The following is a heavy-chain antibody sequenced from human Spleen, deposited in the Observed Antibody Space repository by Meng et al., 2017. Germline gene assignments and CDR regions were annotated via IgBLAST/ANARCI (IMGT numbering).Heavy chain of an antibody. CDR3: ARGEYFVQRADAFDI. D-gene: IGHD3-9*01. CDR2: ISRSASTI. CDR1: GFTFSDYY. Sequence: GGSLRLSCEASGFTFSDYYMTWVRQAPGKGLECISYISRSASTIYYTDSVKGRFTISRDNAKKSLYLQMNSLRVEDTATYYCARGEYFVQRADAFDIWGQGTVDTVSS. V-gene: IGHV3-11*04. J-gene: IGHJ3*02.